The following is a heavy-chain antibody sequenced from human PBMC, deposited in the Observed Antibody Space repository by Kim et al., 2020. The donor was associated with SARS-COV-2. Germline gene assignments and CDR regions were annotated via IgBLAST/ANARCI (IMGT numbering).Heavy chain of an antibody. J-gene: IGHJ6*02. D-gene: IGHD4-4*01. Sequence: DSVKGRFTISRDNSKNSLYLQMNSLRTEDTALYYCAKDIHYRSWVGCMDVWGQGTTVTVSS. V-gene: IGHV3-43*01. CDR3: AKDIHYRSWVGCMDV.